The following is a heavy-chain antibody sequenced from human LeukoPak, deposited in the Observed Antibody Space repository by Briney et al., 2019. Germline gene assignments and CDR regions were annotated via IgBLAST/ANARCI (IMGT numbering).Heavy chain of an antibody. CDR1: GGSISSSSYY. CDR2: IYYSGST. V-gene: IGHV4-39*01. D-gene: IGHD3-16*01. CDR3: VRGSTLRHYQY. Sequence: ASETPSLTCTVSGGSISSSSYYWGWIRRPPGKGLEWIGSIYYSGSTYYNPSLKSRVTVSVDTSKNQFSLKLSSVSAADTAVYYCVRGSTLRHYQYWGQGTLVTVSS. J-gene: IGHJ4*02.